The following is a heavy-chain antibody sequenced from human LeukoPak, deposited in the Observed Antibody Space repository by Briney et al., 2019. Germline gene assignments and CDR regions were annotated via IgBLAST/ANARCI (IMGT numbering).Heavy chain of an antibody. CDR3: ATAWRLGYCSSTSCYNAFDI. Sequence: ASVKVSCKVSGYTLTELSMHWVRQAPGKGLEWMGGFDPEDGETIYAQKFQGRVTMTEDTSTDTAYMELSSLRSEDTAVYYCATAWRLGYCSSTSCYNAFDIWGQGTMVTVSS. J-gene: IGHJ3*02. V-gene: IGHV1-24*01. D-gene: IGHD2-2*02. CDR1: GYTLTELS. CDR2: FDPEDGET.